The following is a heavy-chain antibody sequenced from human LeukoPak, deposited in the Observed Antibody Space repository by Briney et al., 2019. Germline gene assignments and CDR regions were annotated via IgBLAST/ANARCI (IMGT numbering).Heavy chain of an antibody. CDR1: GGSISGYY. J-gene: IGHJ5*02. CDR2: IADSGSI. D-gene: IGHD6-19*01. V-gene: IGHV4-59*08. Sequence: SETLSLTCTVSGGSISGYYWNWIRQPPGKGLEWIGYIADSGSIKSSPSLKSPIAISVDMSKNQVSLKLTHVTAADTAVYYCARVGYSSGGNWFDPWGQGTLVTVSS. CDR3: ARVGYSSGGNWFDP.